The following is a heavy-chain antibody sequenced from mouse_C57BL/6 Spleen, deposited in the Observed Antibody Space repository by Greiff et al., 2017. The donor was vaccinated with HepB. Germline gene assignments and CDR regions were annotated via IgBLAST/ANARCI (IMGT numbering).Heavy chain of an antibody. CDR1: GFTFTDYY. D-gene: IGHD1-1*01. J-gene: IGHJ4*01. CDR2: IRNKANGYTT. CDR3: ASSHYYGNSYGDNYARDD. Sequence: EVQLVESGGGLVQPGGSLSLSCAASGFTFTDYYMSWVRQPPGKALEWLGFIRNKANGYTTEYSASVKGRFTISRDNSKSILYLQMNALRAEDSATYYCASSHYYGNSYGDNYARDDWGPGTSVTVSS. V-gene: IGHV7-3*01.